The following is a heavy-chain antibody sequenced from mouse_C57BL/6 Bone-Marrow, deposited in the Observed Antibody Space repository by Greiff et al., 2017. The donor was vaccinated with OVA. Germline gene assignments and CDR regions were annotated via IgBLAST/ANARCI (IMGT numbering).Heavy chain of an antibody. CDR3: ARRGLYDGYYVGFAY. V-gene: IGHV1-52*01. CDR1: GYTFTSYW. Sequence: QVQLQQPGAELVRPGSSVKLSCKASGYTFTSYWMHWVKQRPIQGLEWIGNIDPSDSETHYNQKFKDKATLTVDKSSSTAYMQLSSLTSEDSAVYYCARRGLYDGYYVGFAYWGQGTLVTVSA. CDR2: IDPSDSET. J-gene: IGHJ3*01. D-gene: IGHD2-3*01.